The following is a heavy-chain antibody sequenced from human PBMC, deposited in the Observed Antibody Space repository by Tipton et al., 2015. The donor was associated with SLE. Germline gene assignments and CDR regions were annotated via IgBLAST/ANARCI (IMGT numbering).Heavy chain of an antibody. V-gene: IGHV4-34*01. Sequence: LRLSCAVYGGSFSGYYWSWIRQPPGKGLEWIGEINHSGTTNYNPSLMSRATISVDTSKTQLSLKLSSVTAADTAVYYCARREVLDYWGQGTLVTVSS. CDR3: ARREVLDY. D-gene: IGHD1-1*01. CDR1: GGSFSGYY. J-gene: IGHJ4*02. CDR2: INHSGTT.